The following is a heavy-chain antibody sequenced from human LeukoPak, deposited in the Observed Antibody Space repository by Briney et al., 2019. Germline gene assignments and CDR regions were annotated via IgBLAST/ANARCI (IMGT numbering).Heavy chain of an antibody. CDR2: IDHSGST. Sequence: PSETLSLTCSVSGDSIGNHYWSWIRQPPGKGLEWIGHIDHSGSTNRHPSLRSRVTISVDTFKNQFSLKLNSVTAADTAVYFCARDRAYASGKNWFDPWGQGTQVTVSS. CDR3: ARDRAYASGKNWFDP. CDR1: GDSIGNHY. D-gene: IGHD3-10*01. V-gene: IGHV4-59*11. J-gene: IGHJ5*02.